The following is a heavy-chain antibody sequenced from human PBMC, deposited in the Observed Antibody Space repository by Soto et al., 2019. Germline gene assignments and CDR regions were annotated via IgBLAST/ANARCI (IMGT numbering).Heavy chain of an antibody. J-gene: IGHJ6*04. D-gene: IGHD3-10*01. V-gene: IGHV3-48*02. Sequence: SGGSLRLSCAASGFTVSSYSMNCVRQAPGKGLEWVSYISSSSSTIYYADSVKGRFTISRDNAKNSLYLQMNSLRDEDTAVYYCARDRWFGERYYYYGMDVWGKGTTVTVSS. CDR2: ISSSSSTI. CDR3: ARDRWFGERYYYYGMDV. CDR1: GFTVSSYS.